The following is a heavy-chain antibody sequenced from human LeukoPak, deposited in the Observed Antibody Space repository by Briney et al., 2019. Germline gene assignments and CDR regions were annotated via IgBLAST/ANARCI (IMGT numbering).Heavy chain of an antibody. CDR2: INPNSGGT. CDR1: GYTFTGYY. V-gene: IGHV1-2*02. D-gene: IGHD3-10*01. CDR3: ARQNVLDYYGSGSSFDY. Sequence: GASVKVSCKASGYTFTGYYMYWVRQAPGQGLEWMGWINPNSGGTNYAQKFQGRVTMTRDTSISTAYMELSRLRSDDTAVYYCARQNVLDYYGSGSSFDYWGQGTLVTVSS. J-gene: IGHJ4*02.